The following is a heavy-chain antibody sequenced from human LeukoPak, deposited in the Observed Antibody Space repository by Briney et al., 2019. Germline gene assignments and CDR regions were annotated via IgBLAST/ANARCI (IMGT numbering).Heavy chain of an antibody. J-gene: IGHJ4*02. V-gene: IGHV3-21*01. CDR2: ITGSSSFI. CDR3: ASAFWSGYIDY. Sequence: PGGSLRLSCAASGFTFSTYSMNWVRQAPGKGLEWVSSITGSSSFIYYADSVKGRFTISRDNVRNSLHLQMNSLRAGDTAVYYCASAFWSGYIDYWGQGTLVTVSS. CDR1: GFTFSTYS. D-gene: IGHD3-3*01.